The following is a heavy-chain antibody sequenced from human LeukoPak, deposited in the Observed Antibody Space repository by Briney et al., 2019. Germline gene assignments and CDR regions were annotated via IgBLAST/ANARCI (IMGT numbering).Heavy chain of an antibody. CDR1: GGSISSYY. V-gene: IGHV4-59*01. CDR3: ARAGWFTGTYYYYYMDV. J-gene: IGHJ6*03. D-gene: IGHD6-19*01. CDR2: IYYSGST. Sequence: PSETLSLTCTVSGGSISSYYWSWIRQPPGKGLEWIGYIYYSGSTNYNPSLKSRVTISVDTSKNQFSLRLSSVTAADTAVYYCARAGWFTGTYYYYYMDVWGKGTTVTISS.